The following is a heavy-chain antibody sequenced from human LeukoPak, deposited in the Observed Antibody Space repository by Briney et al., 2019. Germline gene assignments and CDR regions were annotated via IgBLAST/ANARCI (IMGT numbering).Heavy chain of an antibody. CDR2: MNPNSGNT. CDR1: GYTFTSYD. J-gene: IGHJ3*02. CDR3: ARGRDDYGDRDAFDI. V-gene: IGHV1-8*01. D-gene: IGHD4-17*01. Sequence: ASVKVSCKASGYTFTSYDINWVRRATGQGLEWMGWMNPNSGNTGYAQKFQGRVTMTRNTSISTAYMELSSLRSEDTAVYYCARGRDDYGDRDAFDIWGQGTMVTVSS.